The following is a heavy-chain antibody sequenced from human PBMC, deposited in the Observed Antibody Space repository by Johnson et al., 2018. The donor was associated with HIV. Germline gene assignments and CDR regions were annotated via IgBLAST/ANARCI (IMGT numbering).Heavy chain of an antibody. CDR3: AKSVGVDAFDI. D-gene: IGHD3-16*01. V-gene: IGHV3-7*03. CDR2: IKQDGGEK. Sequence: DVQLVESGGGVVQPGRSLRLSCAASGFTFSSYWLTWVRQAPGKGLEGVANIKQDGGEKYYVDSVKGRFTISRDNAKNSIDLQMNSLRAEDTALYYCAKSVGVDAFDIWGQGTMVTVSS. J-gene: IGHJ3*02. CDR1: GFTFSSYW.